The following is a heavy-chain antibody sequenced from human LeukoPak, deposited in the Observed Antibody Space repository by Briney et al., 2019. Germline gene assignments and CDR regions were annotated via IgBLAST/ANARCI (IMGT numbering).Heavy chain of an antibody. J-gene: IGHJ4*02. D-gene: IGHD3-16*02. V-gene: IGHV4-34*01. CDR3: ARSRVWGSYRYHPRYYFDH. CDR1: GGSFSGYY. CDR2: INHSGST. Sequence: SETLSLTCAVYGGSFSGYYWSWIRQPPGKGLEWIGEINHSGSTNYNPSLKSRVTISVDTSKNQFSLKLSSVTAADTAVYYCARSRVWGSYRYHPRYYFDHWGQGTLVTVSS.